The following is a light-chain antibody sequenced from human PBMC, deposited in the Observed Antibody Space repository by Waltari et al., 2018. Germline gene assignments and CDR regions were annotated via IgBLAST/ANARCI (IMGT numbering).Light chain of an antibody. CDR1: QCVSGSY. Sequence: EIVSTQSQGTLSLSPGESATLSCRASQCVSGSYLAWYQQKPGQAPRLLIYGASSRATGIPDRFSGSGSGTDFTLTISRLEPEDFAVYYCQQYGSSRTFGQGTKVEIK. CDR2: GAS. V-gene: IGKV3-20*01. CDR3: QQYGSSRT. J-gene: IGKJ1*01.